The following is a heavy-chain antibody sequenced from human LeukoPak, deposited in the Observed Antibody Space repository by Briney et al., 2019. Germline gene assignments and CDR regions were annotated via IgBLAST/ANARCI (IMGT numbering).Heavy chain of an antibody. CDR1: GGSISSYY. CDR3: ARGPGYYYYYGMDV. V-gene: IGHV4-59*01. J-gene: IGHJ6*02. Sequence: SETLSLTCTVSGGSISSYYWSWIRQPPGKGLEWIGYIYYSGSTNYNPSLKSRVTISVDTSKNQFSLKLSSVTAADTAVYYCARGPGYYYYYGMDVWGQGTTVTVSS. CDR2: IYYSGST.